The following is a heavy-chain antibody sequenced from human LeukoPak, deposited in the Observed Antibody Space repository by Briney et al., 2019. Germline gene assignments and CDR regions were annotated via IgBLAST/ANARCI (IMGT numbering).Heavy chain of an antibody. CDR2: IYYSGST. V-gene: IGHV4-61*01. D-gene: IGHD3-10*01. CDR1: GGSVSSGSYY. J-gene: IGHJ4*02. Sequence: SETLSLTCTVSGGSVSSGSYYWSWIRQPPGKGLEWIGYIYYSGSTNYNPSLKSRVTISVDTSKNQFSLKLSSVTAADTAVYYCASGYYYGSGSYFDYWGQGTLVTVSS. CDR3: ASGYYYGSGSYFDY.